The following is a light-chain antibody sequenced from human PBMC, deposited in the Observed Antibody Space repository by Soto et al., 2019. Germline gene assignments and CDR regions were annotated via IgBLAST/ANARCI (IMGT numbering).Light chain of an antibody. CDR1: QIVSNK. Sequence: VITQSPTDLSVSPWERAILPCMASQIVSNKLSCYQQKPVQAPMLLIYGASTRATGITAMFSGSCSGTEFTLSFSNLQSEDFAIYCFHQYNKWPGTFVQGTKVDI. CDR3: HQYNKWPGT. J-gene: IGKJ1*01. CDR2: GAS. V-gene: IGKV3-15*01.